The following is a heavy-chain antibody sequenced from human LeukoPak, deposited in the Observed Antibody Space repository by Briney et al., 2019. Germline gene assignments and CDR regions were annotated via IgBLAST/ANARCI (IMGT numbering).Heavy chain of an antibody. CDR1: GFTFSHYY. J-gene: IGHJ4*02. D-gene: IGHD3-22*01. Sequence: GGSLRLSCAVSGFTFSHYYMSWVRQAPGKGLEWLANINQDGSERYYVDSVKGRFTISRDNAKNSLYLQMNSLRAEDTAMYYCARDRYYYDSSGYYIYFDSWGQGTLVTVSS. CDR3: ARDRYYYDSSGYYIYFDS. V-gene: IGHV3-7*01. CDR2: INQDGSER.